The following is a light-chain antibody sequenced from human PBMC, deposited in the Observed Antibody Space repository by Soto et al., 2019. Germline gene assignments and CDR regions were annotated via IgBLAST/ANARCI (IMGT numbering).Light chain of an antibody. CDR3: QQYNGYPHT. CDR2: KAS. CDR1: QSISTW. J-gene: IGKJ2*01. Sequence: DIQMTQSPSTLSASVGDRVTITCRASQSISTWLAWYQQKPGKAPKLLIYKASSLRNGVPSRFSGSGSGTEFTLTIYSLQPDDFASYSCQQYNGYPHTFGQGTKLAIK. V-gene: IGKV1-5*03.